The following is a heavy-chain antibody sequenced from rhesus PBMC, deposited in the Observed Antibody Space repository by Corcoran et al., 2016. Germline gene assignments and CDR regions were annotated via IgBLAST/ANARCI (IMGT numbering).Heavy chain of an antibody. D-gene: IGHD4-29*01. Sequence: VQLQESGPGLVKPSETLSLTCAVSGGSFSSYWCSWIRQPPGKRLDWIGEINGNSGSTNNNPSLKSRVTISKDASKNQFSLKLSSVTAADTAVYYCARLSTVAARRGGAFDFWGQGLRVTVSS. CDR2: INGNSGST. V-gene: IGHV4-80*01. CDR1: GGSFSSYW. CDR3: ARLSTVAARRGGAFDF. J-gene: IGHJ3*01.